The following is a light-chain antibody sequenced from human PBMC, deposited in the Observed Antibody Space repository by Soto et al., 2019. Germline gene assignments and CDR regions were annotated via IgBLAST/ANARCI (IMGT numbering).Light chain of an antibody. CDR2: AVT. CDR1: SSDVGAYDY. V-gene: IGLV2-14*01. J-gene: IGLJ2*01. Sequence: QSVLTQPASVSGSPGQSITISCTGTSSDVGAYDYVSWYQQHPGKAPKLMIYAVTNRPSGVSNRFSGSKSGNTASLTISGLQAEDEADYYCSSYTRSSTLVFGGGTKLTVL. CDR3: SSYTRSSTLV.